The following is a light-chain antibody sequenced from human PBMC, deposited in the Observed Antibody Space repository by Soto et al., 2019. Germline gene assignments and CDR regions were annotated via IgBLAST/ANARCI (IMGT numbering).Light chain of an antibody. V-gene: IGKV1-5*01. J-gene: IGKJ4*01. Sequence: DIQMTQSPSTLSASVGDRVTITCRASQSIGNWLAWYQQKPGKAPKVLIYDASSLEIGVPSRFSGSGSGTEFTLTISSVHPADSSTYYCQKYNSYFGGGTKVEIK. CDR2: DAS. CDR3: QKYNSY. CDR1: QSIGNW.